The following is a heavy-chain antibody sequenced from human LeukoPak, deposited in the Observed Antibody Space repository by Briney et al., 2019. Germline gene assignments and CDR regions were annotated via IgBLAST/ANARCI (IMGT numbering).Heavy chain of an antibody. V-gene: IGHV3-23*01. CDR3: AKRSAYNSISPHFDY. J-gene: IGHJ4*02. CDR2: LTDIGGDA. Sequence: TGGSLRLSCAASGFTYSSYGMSWVRRAPGKGLEWVSALTDIGGDAFYADSVKGRFTISRDNSKNTLYLQMSSLRAEDTAIYYCAKRSAYNSISPHFDYWGQGTLVTVSS. D-gene: IGHD6-13*01. CDR1: GFTYSSYG.